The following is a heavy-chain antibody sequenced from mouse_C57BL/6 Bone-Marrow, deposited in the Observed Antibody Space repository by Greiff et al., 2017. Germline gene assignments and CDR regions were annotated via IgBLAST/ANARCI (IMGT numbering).Heavy chain of an antibody. J-gene: IGHJ3*01. CDR3: TSYSNYEGFAWCAY. D-gene: IGHD2-5*01. V-gene: IGHV14-4*01. CDR1: GFNIKDDY. Sequence: VQLQQSGAELVRPGASVKLSCTASGFNIKDDYMHWVKQRPEQGLEWIGWIDPENGDTEYASKFQGKATITADTSSHTAYLQLSSLTSEDTAVYYCTSYSNYEGFAWCAYWGQGTLVTVSA. CDR2: IDPENGDT.